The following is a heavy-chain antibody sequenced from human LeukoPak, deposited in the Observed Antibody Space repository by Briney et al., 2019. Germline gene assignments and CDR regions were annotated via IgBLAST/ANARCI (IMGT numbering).Heavy chain of an antibody. CDR1: GGSFSGYY. CDR2: ISHSGST. J-gene: IGHJ4*02. D-gene: IGHD3-10*01. Sequence: PSETLSLTCAVYGGSFSGYYWSWIRQPPGKGLEWIGEISHSGSTNYNPSLKSRVTISVDTSKNQFSLKLSSVTAADTAVYYCAIIGEPYGGWGQGTLVTVSS. CDR3: AIIGEPYGG. V-gene: IGHV4-34*01.